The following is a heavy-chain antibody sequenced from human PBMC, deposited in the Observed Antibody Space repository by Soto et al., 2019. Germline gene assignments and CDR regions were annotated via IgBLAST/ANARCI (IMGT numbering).Heavy chain of an antibody. CDR3: AKDVTPALLGFFDL. CDR2: ITWNSGRM. J-gene: IGHJ2*01. Sequence: EVELVESGGALVQPGRTLRVSCAASGVTFDDHGMHWVRQAPGKGLEWVASITWNSGRMGYADSVKGRFTISRDNAKNSLYLQMDSLRPEDMALYYCAKDVTPALLGFFDLWGRGTLVIVSS. CDR1: GVTFDDHG. V-gene: IGHV3-9*03. D-gene: IGHD5-18*01.